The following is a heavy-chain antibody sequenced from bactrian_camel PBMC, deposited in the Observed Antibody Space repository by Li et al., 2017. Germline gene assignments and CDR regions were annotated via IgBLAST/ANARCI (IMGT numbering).Heavy chain of an antibody. D-gene: IGHD1*01. V-gene: IGHV3S29*01. J-gene: IGHJ7*01. Sequence: QLVESGGGSVQAGGSLRLSCAASGYTYYCMGWFRQTPGKEREGVATMYTGGRATYYADAVQGRFTISRDVAQNTLYLQMNSLKPEDTAMYYCAVKLGLMDISTLMIGGKDYYAMDYWGKGTQVTVS. CDR1: GYTYYC. CDR2: MYTGGRAT.